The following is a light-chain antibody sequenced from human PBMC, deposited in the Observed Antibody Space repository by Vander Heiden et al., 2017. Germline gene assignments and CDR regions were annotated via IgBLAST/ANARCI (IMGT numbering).Light chain of an antibody. V-gene: IGKV1-5*03. CDR3: QQYNSHLT. CDR1: QSISSW. J-gene: IGKJ1*01. CDR2: KAS. Sequence: DIQMTQSPSTLSASVGDRVTITCRASQSISSWLAWYQQKPGKAPKVLIYKASSLESGVPSRCSGSGSGTEFTLTISSLQPDDFATYYCQQYNSHLTFGQGTKVEAK.